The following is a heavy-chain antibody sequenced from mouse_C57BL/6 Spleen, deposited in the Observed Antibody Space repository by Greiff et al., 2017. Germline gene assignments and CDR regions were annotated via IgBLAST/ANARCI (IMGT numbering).Heavy chain of an antibody. CDR3: ARLDWDEGFDY. J-gene: IGHJ2*01. V-gene: IGHV1-26*01. CDR1: GYTFTDYY. CDR2: INPNNGGT. Sequence: EVQLQQSGPELVKPGASVKISCKASGYTFTDYYMNWVKQSHGKSLEWIGDINPNNGGTSYNQKFKGKATLTVDKSSSTAYMELRSLTSEDSAVYYCARLDWDEGFDYWGQGTTLTVSS. D-gene: IGHD4-1*01.